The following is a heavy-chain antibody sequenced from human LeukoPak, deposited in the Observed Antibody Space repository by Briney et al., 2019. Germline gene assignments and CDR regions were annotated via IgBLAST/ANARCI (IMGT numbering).Heavy chain of an antibody. Sequence: SVKVSCKASGGNFSSYAISWVRQAPGQGLEWMGGIIPIFGTANYAQKFQGRVTITADESTSTAYMELSSLRSEDTAVYYCARAPVDTVPYYYMDVWGKGTTVTISS. CDR1: GGNFSSYA. J-gene: IGHJ6*03. V-gene: IGHV1-69*13. CDR3: ARAPVDTVPYYYMDV. CDR2: IIPIFGTA. D-gene: IGHD5-18*01.